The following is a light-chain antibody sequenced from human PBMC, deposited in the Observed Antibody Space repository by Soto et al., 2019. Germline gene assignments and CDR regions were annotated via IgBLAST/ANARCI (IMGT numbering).Light chain of an antibody. J-gene: IGKJ1*01. CDR1: QSISSW. CDR2: KAS. Sequence: DIHMTQSPSTLSASVGARVTITCRASQSISSWLAWYQQKPGKAPKLLIYKASSLESGVPSRFSVSGSGTEFTLTISSLPPDDFATYYCQQYTSYPPFGHGTKVESK. V-gene: IGKV1-5*03. CDR3: QQYTSYPP.